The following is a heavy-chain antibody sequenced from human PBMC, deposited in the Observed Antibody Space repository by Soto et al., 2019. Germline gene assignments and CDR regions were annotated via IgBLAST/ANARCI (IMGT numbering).Heavy chain of an antibody. CDR2: IYYSGST. V-gene: IGHV4-59*01. CDR3: ARLPSGWYGIDY. D-gene: IGHD6-19*01. J-gene: IGHJ4*02. CDR1: GGSISSYY. Sequence: PSETLSLTCTVSGGSISSYYWSWIRQPPGKGLEWIGYIYYSGSTNYNPSLKSRFTISVDTSKNQFSLKLSSVTAADTAVYYCARLPSGWYGIDYWGQGTLVTVSS.